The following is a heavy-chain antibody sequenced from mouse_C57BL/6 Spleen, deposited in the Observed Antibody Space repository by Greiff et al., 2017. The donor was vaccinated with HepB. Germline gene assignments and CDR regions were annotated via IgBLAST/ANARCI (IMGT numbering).Heavy chain of an antibody. CDR3: EDGGFAY. J-gene: IGHJ3*01. D-gene: IGHD2-3*01. V-gene: IGHV1-85*01. Sequence: VKLMESGPELVKPGASVKLSCKASGYTFTSYDINWVKQRPGQGLEWIGWIYPRDGSTKYNEKFKGKATLTVDTSSSTAYMELHSLTSEDSAVYFCEDGGFAYWGQGTLVTVSA. CDR2: IYPRDGST. CDR1: GYTFTSYD.